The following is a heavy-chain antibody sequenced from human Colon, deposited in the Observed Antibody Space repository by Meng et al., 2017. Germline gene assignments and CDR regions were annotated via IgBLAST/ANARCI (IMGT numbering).Heavy chain of an antibody. CDR2: IYYSGNT. J-gene: IGHJ4*02. CDR3: ARVDGYGSGNYYSRLAY. CDR1: GSSITSSSFY. D-gene: IGHD3-10*01. Sequence: PQLQAAGPRLVKPSETLSLPCTVSGSSITSSSFYWGWIRQPPGKGLEWIGNIYYSGNTYYNPSLKSRVTISLDTPKNQFSLRLSSVTAADTAVYYCARVDGYGSGNYYSRLAYWGQGTLVTVSS. V-gene: IGHV4-39*07.